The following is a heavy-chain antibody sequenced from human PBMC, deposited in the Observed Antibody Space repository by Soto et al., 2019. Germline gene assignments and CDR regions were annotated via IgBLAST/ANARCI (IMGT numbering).Heavy chain of an antibody. Sequence: QVQLQESGPGLVKPSETLSLTCTVSGGSVSSGSYYWSWLRQPPGNRLEYIGYIYYSGSTNYNPSLKSRVTISVDTSKSHFSLKLSSVTAADTAVYYCARYTIFGLRDYWGQGALVTVSS. V-gene: IGHV4-61*03. CDR3: ARYTIFGLRDY. J-gene: IGHJ4*02. D-gene: IGHD3-3*01. CDR2: IYYSGST. CDR1: GGSVSSGSYY.